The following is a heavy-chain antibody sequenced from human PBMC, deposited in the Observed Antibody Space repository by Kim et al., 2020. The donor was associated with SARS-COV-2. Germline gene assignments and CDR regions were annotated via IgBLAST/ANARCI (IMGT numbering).Heavy chain of an antibody. J-gene: IGHJ5*02. Sequence: NKYQANSGKGRFTISRDNSKNQLYLKMNSLRAEDTAVYYCAKEGYSSSFDPWGQGTLVTVSS. CDR2: NK. V-gene: IGHV3-30*02. CDR3: AKEGYSSSFDP. D-gene: IGHD6-13*01.